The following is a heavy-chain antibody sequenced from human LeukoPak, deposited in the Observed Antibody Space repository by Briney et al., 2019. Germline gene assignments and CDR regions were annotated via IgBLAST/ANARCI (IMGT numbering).Heavy chain of an antibody. J-gene: IGHJ6*02. CDR1: GGSISSYY. CDR3: ARDCTNAGSGMDV. CDR2: IYYSGST. D-gene: IGHD2-8*01. V-gene: IGHV4-59*01. Sequence: SETLSLTCTVSGGSISSYYWSWIRQPPGKGLEWIGYIYYSGSTNYNPSLKGRVTISVDTSKNQFSLKLSSVTAADTAVYYCARDCTNAGSGMDVWGQGTTVTVPS.